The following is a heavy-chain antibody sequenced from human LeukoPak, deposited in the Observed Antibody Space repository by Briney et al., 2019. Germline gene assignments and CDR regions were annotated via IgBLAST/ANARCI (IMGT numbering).Heavy chain of an antibody. Sequence: SETLSLTCAVYGGSFSGYYWSWIRQPPGKGLEWIGEINHSGSTYYNPSLKSRVTISVDTSKNQFSLKLSSVTAADTAVYYCATPRPGLGYCSGGSCNGNAFDIWGQGTMVTVSS. CDR2: INHSGST. CDR3: ATPRPGLGYCSGGSCNGNAFDI. V-gene: IGHV4-34*01. CDR1: GGSFSGYY. D-gene: IGHD2-15*01. J-gene: IGHJ3*02.